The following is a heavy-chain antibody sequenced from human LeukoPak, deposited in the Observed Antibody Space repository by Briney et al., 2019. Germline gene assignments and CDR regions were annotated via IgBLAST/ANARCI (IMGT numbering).Heavy chain of an antibody. CDR3: AREGLRMIRGIIPKEAWGWFDP. Sequence: SETLSLTCAVYGGSFSGYYWSWIRQPPGKGLEWIGEINHSGSTNYNPSLKSRVAISVDTSKNQFSLKLSSVTAADTAVYYCAREGLRMIRGIIPKEAWGWFDPWGKGTLVTVSS. D-gene: IGHD3-10*01. CDR2: INHSGST. J-gene: IGHJ5*02. CDR1: GGSFSGYY. V-gene: IGHV4-34*01.